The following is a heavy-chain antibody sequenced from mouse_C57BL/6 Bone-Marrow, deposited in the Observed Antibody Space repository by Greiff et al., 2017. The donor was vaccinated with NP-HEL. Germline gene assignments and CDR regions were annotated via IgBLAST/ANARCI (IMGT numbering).Heavy chain of an antibody. CDR1: GFTFSSYG. D-gene: IGHD1-1*01. J-gene: IGHJ2*01. V-gene: IGHV5-6*01. Sequence: EVHLVESGGDLVKPGGSLKLSCAASGFTFSSYGMSWVRQTPDKRLEWVATISSGGSYTYYPDSVKGRFTISRDNAKNTLYLQMSSLKSEDTAMYYCARHPFYGSSQYYFDYWGQGTTLTVSS. CDR3: ARHPFYGSSQYYFDY. CDR2: ISSGGSYT.